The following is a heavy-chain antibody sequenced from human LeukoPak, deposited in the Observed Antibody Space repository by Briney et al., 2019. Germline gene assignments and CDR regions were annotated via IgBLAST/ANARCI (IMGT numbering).Heavy chain of an antibody. Sequence: ASVKVSCKASGYTFTSYAISWVRQAPGQGLEWMGGIIPIFGTANYAQKFQGRVTITADKSTSTAYMELSSLRSEDTAVYYCARDQKDYVWPNEFDYWGQGTLVTVSS. J-gene: IGHJ4*02. CDR2: IIPIFGTA. CDR3: ARDQKDYVWPNEFDY. D-gene: IGHD3-16*01. CDR1: GYTFTSYA. V-gene: IGHV1-69*06.